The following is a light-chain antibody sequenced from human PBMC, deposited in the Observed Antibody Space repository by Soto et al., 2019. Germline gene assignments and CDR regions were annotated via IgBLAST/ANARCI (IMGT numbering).Light chain of an antibody. V-gene: IGKV1-39*01. J-gene: IGKJ1*01. Sequence: IQLTQSPSSLSASVGDRVTITCRASQVIGIYLAWYQQKPGKAPNLLIYLASSLSSGVPSRFSGSGSGTDFTLTISSLQPEDFATYYCQQTYKTPLTFGQGTKVDIK. CDR2: LAS. CDR1: QVIGIY. CDR3: QQTYKTPLT.